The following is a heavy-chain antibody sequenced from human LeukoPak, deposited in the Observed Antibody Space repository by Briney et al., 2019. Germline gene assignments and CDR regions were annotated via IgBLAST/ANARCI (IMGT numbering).Heavy chain of an antibody. J-gene: IGHJ4*02. CDR2: ISYDDSNT. CDR3: AKCLSSGYYCSFVDE. D-gene: IGHD3-22*01. Sequence: QPGGSLRLSCAASGFTFTNYGMQWVRQAPGKGLEWVAVISYDDSNTNYGDSVKGRFTISRDNSRNTVYLQMNSLRAEDTATYFCAKCLSSGYYCSFVDEWGQGTPVTVSS. V-gene: IGHV3-30*18. CDR1: GFTFTNYG.